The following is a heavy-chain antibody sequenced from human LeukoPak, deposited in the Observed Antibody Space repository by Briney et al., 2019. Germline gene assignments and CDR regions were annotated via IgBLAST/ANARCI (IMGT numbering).Heavy chain of an antibody. CDR2: ISSSSTI. V-gene: IGHV3-48*01. D-gene: IGHD1-26*01. CDR3: ARDLVGGAFDI. Sequence: PGGSLRLSCAASGFTFSSYSMNWVRQAPGKGLEWVSYISSSSTIYYADSVKGRFTISRDNAKNSLYLQMNSLRAEDTAVYYCARDLVGGAFDIWGQGTMVTVSS. J-gene: IGHJ3*02. CDR1: GFTFSSYS.